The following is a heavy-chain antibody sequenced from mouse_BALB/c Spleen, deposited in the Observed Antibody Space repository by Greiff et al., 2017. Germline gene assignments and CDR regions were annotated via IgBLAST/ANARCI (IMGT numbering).Heavy chain of an antibody. V-gene: IGHV3-2*02. D-gene: IGHD1-1*01. CDR3: ARGDYYAPYAMDY. CDR1: GYSITSDYA. CDR2: ISYSGST. J-gene: IGHJ4*01. Sequence: EVQLQESGPGLVKPSQSLSLTCTVTGYSITSDYAWNWIRQFPGNKLEWMGYISYSGSTSYNPSFKSRISITRDTSKNQFFLQLNSVTTEDTATYYCARGDYYAPYAMDYWGQGTSVTVSS.